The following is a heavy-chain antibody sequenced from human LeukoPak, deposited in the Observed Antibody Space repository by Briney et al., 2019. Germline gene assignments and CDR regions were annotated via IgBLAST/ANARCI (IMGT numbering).Heavy chain of an antibody. J-gene: IGHJ6*03. CDR1: GDSMHSYY. D-gene: IGHD1-26*01. CDR3: AREKSGTLTRAYYYIDV. Sequence: NPSETLSLTRTVSGDSMHSYYWSWIRQSPEKGLEWIGRAYSGVNAYYNPSLQSRVTISVDKSNNQFSLDLASVTAADTALYYCAREKSGTLTRAYYYIDVWPEGITVTVSS. V-gene: IGHV4-4*07. CDR2: AYSGVNA.